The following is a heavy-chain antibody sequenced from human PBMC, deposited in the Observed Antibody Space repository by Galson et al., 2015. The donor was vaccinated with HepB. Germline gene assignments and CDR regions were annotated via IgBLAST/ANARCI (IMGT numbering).Heavy chain of an antibody. CDR1: GFTFSNYA. Sequence: LRLSCAASGFTFSNYAMAWARQAPGKGLEWVSHIADSGGYTNYADSVKGRFTISSDNSKNQLYLQMSSLRAEDTAVYYCAKDRGGQWLAERTFDYWGQGTLVPVSS. J-gene: IGHJ4*02. CDR3: AKDRGGQWLAERTFDY. D-gene: IGHD6-19*01. CDR2: IADSGGYT. V-gene: IGHV3-23*01.